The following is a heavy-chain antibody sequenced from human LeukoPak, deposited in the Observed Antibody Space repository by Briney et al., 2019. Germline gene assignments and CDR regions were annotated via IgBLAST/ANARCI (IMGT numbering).Heavy chain of an antibody. Sequence: SETLSLTCTVSGGSISSSSYYWGWIRQPPGRGREGIGGIYYSGSTNYNPSLKSRVTISVDTSKNQFSLKLSSVTAADTAVYYCAGTYYYDSSGYYWDWFDPWGQGTLVTVSS. CDR3: AGTYYYDSSGYYWDWFDP. J-gene: IGHJ5*02. V-gene: IGHV4-39*07. CDR2: IYYSGST. D-gene: IGHD3-22*01. CDR1: GGSISSSSYY.